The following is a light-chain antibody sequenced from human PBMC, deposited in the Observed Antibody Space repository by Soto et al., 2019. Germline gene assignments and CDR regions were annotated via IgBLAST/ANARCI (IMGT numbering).Light chain of an antibody. Sequence: QAVVTQEPSFSVSPGGTVTLTCGLSSGSVSTSYYPSWYQQTPGQAPRTLIYSTNTRSSGVPDRFSGSILGNKAALTITGAQAGDESDYYCVLYMGSGIFLFGGGTKLTVL. CDR3: VLYMGSGIFL. J-gene: IGLJ2*01. V-gene: IGLV8-61*01. CDR1: SGSVSTSYY. CDR2: STN.